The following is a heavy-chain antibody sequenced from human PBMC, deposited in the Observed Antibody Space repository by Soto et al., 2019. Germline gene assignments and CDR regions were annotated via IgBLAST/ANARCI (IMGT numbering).Heavy chain of an antibody. V-gene: IGHV3-23*01. CDR1: GFTFAGYA. CDR2: ISGSGGNT. CDR3: AKRGPLGFCASSSCYAFDY. J-gene: IGHJ4*02. Sequence: VQLLESGGNLVQPGGSLRLSCAASGFTFAGYAMTWVRQAPGKGLEWVSSISGSGGNTYYADSVKGRFTVSRDNSENTLYLQMNSLRVEDTAIYYCAKRGPLGFCASSSCYAFDYWGPGALVTVSS. D-gene: IGHD2-2*01.